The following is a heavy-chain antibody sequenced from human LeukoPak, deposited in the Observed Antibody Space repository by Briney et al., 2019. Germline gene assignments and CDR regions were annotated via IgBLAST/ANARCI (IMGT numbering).Heavy chain of an antibody. Sequence: TSETLSLTCAVSGYSISSGYYWGWIRQPPGKGLEWIGSIYHSGSTYHNPSLKSRVTLSVETSKNQFSLKLSSVTAADTAVYYCARDLSGSYQILDYWGQETVVTVSS. CDR3: ARDLSGSYQILDY. CDR1: GYSISSGYY. V-gene: IGHV4-38-2*02. D-gene: IGHD1-26*01. CDR2: IYHSGST. J-gene: IGHJ4*02.